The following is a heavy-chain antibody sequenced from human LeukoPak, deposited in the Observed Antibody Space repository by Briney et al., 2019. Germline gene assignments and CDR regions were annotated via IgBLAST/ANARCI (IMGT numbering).Heavy chain of an antibody. D-gene: IGHD5-24*01. J-gene: IGHJ3*02. CDR3: ARLSRNAYNYRAFDI. V-gene: IGHV3-13*01. CDR1: GFTFSSYD. Sequence: GGSLRVSCAASGFTFSSYDMHWVRQATGKGLEWVSAIGTAGDTYYPGSVKGQFTISRENAKNSLYLQMNSLRAGDTAVYYCARLSRNAYNYRAFDIWGQGTMVTVSS. CDR2: IGTAGDT.